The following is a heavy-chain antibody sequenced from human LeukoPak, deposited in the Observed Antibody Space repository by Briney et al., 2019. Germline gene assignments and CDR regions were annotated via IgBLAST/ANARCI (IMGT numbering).Heavy chain of an antibody. D-gene: IGHD1-1*01. V-gene: IGHV4-59*08. J-gene: IGHJ4*02. CDR3: ATSNEVKVAPFDH. CDR1: GGSITNSY. Sequence: PSETLSLTCTVSGGSITNSYWNWIRQSPGKGLEWIGYINYSGSTNYNPSLKSRVTISVDASKSQFSLMVNSVSAADTAVYYCATSNEVKVAPFDHWGQGTLVTVSS. CDR2: INYSGST.